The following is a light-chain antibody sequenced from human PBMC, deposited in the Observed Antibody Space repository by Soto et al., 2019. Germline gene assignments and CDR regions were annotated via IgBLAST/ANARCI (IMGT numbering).Light chain of an antibody. V-gene: IGKV3-15*01. CDR3: KQYNNRGIT. J-gene: IGKJ5*01. Sequence: EIVMTQSPATLSVSPGERATLSCRARQSVSSNLAGYQQKPGQPPRLLIYGASTRATGIPARFSGSGSGTEFTLTISSLQSEDFAVYYCKQYNNRGITFGQGTRLEIK. CDR2: GAS. CDR1: QSVSSN.